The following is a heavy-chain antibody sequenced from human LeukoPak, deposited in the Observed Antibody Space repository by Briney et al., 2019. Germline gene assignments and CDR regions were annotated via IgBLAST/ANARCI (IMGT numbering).Heavy chain of an antibody. V-gene: IGHV3-23*01. CDR1: GFTFSNYA. D-gene: IGHD2-2*01. Sequence: GGSLRLSCAASGFTFSNYAMSWVRQAPGKGLEWVSGISGSGGSTYYADSVKGRFTISRDNSKNTLYLQMNSLRAEDTAVYYCAKIGQLLSGPYYYYMDVWGKGTTVTVSS. CDR3: AKIGQLLSGPYYYYMDV. J-gene: IGHJ6*03. CDR2: ISGSGGST.